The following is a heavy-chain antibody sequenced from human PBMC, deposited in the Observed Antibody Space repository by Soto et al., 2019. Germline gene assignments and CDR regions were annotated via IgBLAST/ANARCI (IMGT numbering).Heavy chain of an antibody. Sequence: LWESLKISCTGSGYSFTSYWIGWVRQMPGKGLEWMGIIYPGDSDTRYSASFQGQVTISADKSISTAYLQWSSLKASDTAMYYCARPNPQTLFALDVWGEGTMVTVTS. CDR3: ARPNPQTLFALDV. D-gene: IGHD3-10*01. J-gene: IGHJ3*01. CDR1: GYSFTSYW. V-gene: IGHV5-51*01. CDR2: IYPGDSDT.